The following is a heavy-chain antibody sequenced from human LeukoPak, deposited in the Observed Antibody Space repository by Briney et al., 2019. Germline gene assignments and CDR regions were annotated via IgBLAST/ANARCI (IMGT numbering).Heavy chain of an antibody. J-gene: IGHJ4*02. CDR3: ARGKTRFFREFDY. V-gene: IGHV4-34*01. CDR2: INHSGST. Sequence: SETLSLTCAVYGGSFSGYYWSWIRQSPGKGLEWIGEINHSGSTNYNPSLKSRVTISVDTSKNQFSLKLSSVTAADTAVYYCARGKTRFFREFDYWGQGTLVTVSS. CDR1: GGSFSGYY. D-gene: IGHD2/OR15-2a*01.